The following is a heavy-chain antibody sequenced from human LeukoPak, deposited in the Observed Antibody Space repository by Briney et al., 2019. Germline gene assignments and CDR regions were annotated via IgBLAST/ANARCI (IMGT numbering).Heavy chain of an antibody. CDR2: ISSSGSTI. V-gene: IGHV3-48*03. Sequence: SGGSLRLSCAASGFTFSSYEMNWVRQAPGKGLEWVSYISSSGSTIYYADSVKGRFTISRDNAKNSLYLQMNSLRAEDTAVYYCARVGGYTYYFDYWGQGTLVTLSS. J-gene: IGHJ4*02. D-gene: IGHD5-12*01. CDR3: ARVGGYTYYFDY. CDR1: GFTFSSYE.